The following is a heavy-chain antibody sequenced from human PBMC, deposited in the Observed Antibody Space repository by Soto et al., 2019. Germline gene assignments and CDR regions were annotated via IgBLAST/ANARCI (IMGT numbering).Heavy chain of an antibody. J-gene: IGHJ4*02. CDR3: ARGLWDSSGYWRN. D-gene: IGHD3-22*01. CDR2: IIPIFGTA. V-gene: IGHV1-69*12. Sequence: QVQLVQSGAEVKTPGSSVKFSCTSSGGTFSSYAISWVRQAPGRGLEWMGGIIPIFGTANYAQKFQGRVTITADESTSTAYMELSSLRSEDTAVYYCARGLWDSSGYWRNWGQGTLVTVSS. CDR1: GGTFSSYA.